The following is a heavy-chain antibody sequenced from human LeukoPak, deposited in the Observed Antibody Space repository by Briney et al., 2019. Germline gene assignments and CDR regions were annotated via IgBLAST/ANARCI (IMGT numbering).Heavy chain of an antibody. V-gene: IGHV3-7*01. CDR1: GLTFHTSW. Sequence: PGGSLRLSCVASGLTFHTSWMTWVRQAPGKGLEWVAQINPDESAKNYVDSVRGRFTISRDNAKGSLYLQMNGLRTDDTAVYFCGRDPAWGAIDYWGQGTLVTVSS. CDR2: INPDESAK. CDR3: GRDPAWGAIDY. D-gene: IGHD7-27*01. J-gene: IGHJ4*02.